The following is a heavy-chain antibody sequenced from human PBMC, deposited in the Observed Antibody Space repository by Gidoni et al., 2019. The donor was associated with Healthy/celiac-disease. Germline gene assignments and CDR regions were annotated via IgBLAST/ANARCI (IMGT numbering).Heavy chain of an antibody. D-gene: IGHD1-26*01. V-gene: IGHV3-66*01. CDR2: IYSGGST. CDR3: ARGLELLPIYGMDV. CDR1: GFTVSSNY. J-gene: IGHJ6*02. Sequence: EVQLVESGGGLVQPGGSLRLSCAASGFTVSSNYMSWVRQAPGKGLEWVSVIYSGGSTYYADSVKGRFTISRDNSKNTLYLQMNSLRAEDTAVYYCARGLELLPIYGMDVWGQGTTVTVSS.